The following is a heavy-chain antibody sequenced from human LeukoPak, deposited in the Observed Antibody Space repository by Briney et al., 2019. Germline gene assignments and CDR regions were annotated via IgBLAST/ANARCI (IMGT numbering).Heavy chain of an antibody. CDR3: AKDMESSQAYYYYGMDV. CDR1: GFTFDDYA. D-gene: IGHD2-15*01. J-gene: IGHJ6*02. CDR2: ISWNSGSI. V-gene: IGHV3-9*01. Sequence: PGRSLRLSCAASGFTFDDYAMHWVRQAPGKGLEWVSGISWNSGSIGYADSVKGRFTISRDNAKNSLYLQMNSLRAEDTALYYCAKDMESSQAYYYYGMDVWGQGTTVTVSS.